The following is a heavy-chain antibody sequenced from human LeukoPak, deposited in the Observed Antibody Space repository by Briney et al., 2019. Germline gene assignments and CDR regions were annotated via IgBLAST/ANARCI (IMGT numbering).Heavy chain of an antibody. D-gene: IGHD6-19*01. V-gene: IGHV3-49*03. J-gene: IGHJ4*02. CDR2: ISGGTT. CDR1: GFTFGDYL. CDR3: SRGSGWLSVY. Sequence: GGSLRLSCTASGFTFGDYLMSWLRQAPGKGLEWIGFISGGTTEYAASVKGRFTVSRDDSTSIAYLQMNSLTTEDTAVYYCSRGSGWLSVYWGQGTLVTVSS.